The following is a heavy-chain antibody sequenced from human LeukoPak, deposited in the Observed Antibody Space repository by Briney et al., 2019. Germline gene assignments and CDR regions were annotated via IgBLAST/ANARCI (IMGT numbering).Heavy chain of an antibody. CDR3: ARERDYFDY. J-gene: IGHJ4*02. Sequence: GGSLRLSCAASGFSFSSYSMNWVRQAPGKGLEWVSSIDSSSNYIFYADSVKGRFTISRDNAKNSLDLQMNNLRAEDTAVYYCARERDYFDYWGQGTLVTVSS. V-gene: IGHV3-21*01. CDR2: IDSSSNYI. CDR1: GFSFSSYS.